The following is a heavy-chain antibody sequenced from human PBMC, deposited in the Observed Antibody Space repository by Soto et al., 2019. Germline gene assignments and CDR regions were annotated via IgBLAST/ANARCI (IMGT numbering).Heavy chain of an antibody. J-gene: IGHJ4*02. CDR2: IKQDGSEK. D-gene: IGHD2-15*01. V-gene: IGHV3-7*01. Sequence: LRLSCAASGLTFSSYWMSWVRQAPGKGLEWVANIKQDGSEKYYVDSVKGRFTISRDNAKNSLYLQMNSLRAEDTAVYYCAIHLGGSFTGYWGQGTLVTVSS. CDR3: AIHLGGSFTGY. CDR1: GLTFSSYW.